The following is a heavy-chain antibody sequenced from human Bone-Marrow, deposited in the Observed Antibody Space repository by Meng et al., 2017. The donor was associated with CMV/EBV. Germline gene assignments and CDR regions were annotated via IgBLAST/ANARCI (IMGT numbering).Heavy chain of an antibody. CDR3: ARNLFHCGSNCYYYFDY. Sequence: ASVKVSCKASGYSFTGYHIHWVRQTPGQGLEWLGWINPDNGGTHSAQKFHSRVTMTRDTSLNTAYMELDWLKSDDTAVYYCARNLFHCGSNCYYYFDYWGQGTLVTVSS. V-gene: IGHV1-2*02. CDR2: INPDNGGT. J-gene: IGHJ4*02. D-gene: IGHD2-21*01. CDR1: GYSFTGYH.